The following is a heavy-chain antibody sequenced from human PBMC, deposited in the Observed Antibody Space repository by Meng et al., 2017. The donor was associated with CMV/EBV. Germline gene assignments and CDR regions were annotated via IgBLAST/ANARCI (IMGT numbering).Heavy chain of an antibody. CDR3: SRGADAYKSGRS. J-gene: IGHJ5*02. CDR2: IHPSGST. D-gene: IGHD5-24*01. V-gene: IGHV4-34*01. CDR1: GGFFSNYY. Sequence: QVQLPQWGAGLLKPSETLALTCGVYGGFFSNYYWSWIRQSPGKGLEWIGEIHPSGSTYYNPSLNSRVTMSVDTSKNQFSLNPRSVTAADTAVYYCSRGADAYKSGRSWGQGTLVTVSS.